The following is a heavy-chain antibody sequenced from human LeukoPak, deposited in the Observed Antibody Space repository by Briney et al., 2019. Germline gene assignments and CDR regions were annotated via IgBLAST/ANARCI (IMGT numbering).Heavy chain of an antibody. CDR3: ASTTQWLAHFDY. Sequence: SETLSLTCAVYGGSFSGYYWSWIRQPPGKGLEWIGEINHSGSTNYNPSLKSRVTISVDTSKNQFSPKLSSVTAADTAVYYCASTTQWLAHFDYWGQGTLVTVSS. J-gene: IGHJ4*02. V-gene: IGHV4-34*01. D-gene: IGHD6-19*01. CDR2: INHSGST. CDR1: GGSFSGYY.